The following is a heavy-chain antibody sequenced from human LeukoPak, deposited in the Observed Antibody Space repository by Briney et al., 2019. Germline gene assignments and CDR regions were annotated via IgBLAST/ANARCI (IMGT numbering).Heavy chain of an antibody. V-gene: IGHV3-64*01. CDR1: GFTFSSYA. Sequence: PGRSLRLSCAASGFTFSSYAMHWVRQAPGKGMEYVSAISSNGGSTYYANSVKGRFTISRDNSKNTLYLQMGSLRAEDMAVYYCARGDARSRPDYWGQGTLVTVSS. J-gene: IGHJ4*02. CDR2: ISSNGGST. CDR3: ARGDARSRPDY.